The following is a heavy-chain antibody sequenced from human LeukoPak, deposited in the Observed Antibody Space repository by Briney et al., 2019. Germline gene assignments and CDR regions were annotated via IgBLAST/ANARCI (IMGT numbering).Heavy chain of an antibody. Sequence: GGSLRLSCAASGFTVSGNCMSWVRQAPGKGLEWVSVIYSGGRTYYADSVKGRFTISRDNSKNTLYLQMNRLRAEDTAVYYCARAGPSSSWHQFDYWGQGTLVTVSS. CDR3: ARAGPSSSWHQFDY. D-gene: IGHD6-13*01. J-gene: IGHJ4*02. CDR2: IYSGGRT. CDR1: GFTVSGNC. V-gene: IGHV3-66*01.